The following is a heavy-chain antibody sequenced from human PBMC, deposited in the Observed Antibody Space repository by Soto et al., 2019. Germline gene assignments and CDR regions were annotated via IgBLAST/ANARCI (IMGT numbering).Heavy chain of an antibody. CDR2: ISGTGGST. D-gene: IGHD3-16*01. CDR3: AKSPDDSWATFHFDS. CDR1: GFIFSSKS. J-gene: IGHJ4*02. Sequence: EVQLLESGGGLVQPGGSLKMSCAASGFIFSSKSMSWVRQAPGKGLEWVSGISGTGGSTHYANSVKGRFTISRDNSRHTLYLQMSSLRAEDTAVYYCAKSPDDSWATFHFDSWGQGTLVTVSS. V-gene: IGHV3-23*01.